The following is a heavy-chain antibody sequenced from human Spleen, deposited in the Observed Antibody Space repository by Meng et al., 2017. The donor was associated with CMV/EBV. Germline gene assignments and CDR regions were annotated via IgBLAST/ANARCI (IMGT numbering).Heavy chain of an antibody. J-gene: IGHJ4*02. D-gene: IGHD6-6*01. Sequence: LSLTCAASGFSFSNYWMTWVRQAPGKGLEWVSYISSSIRTIHYADSVKGRFTISRDNDKNSLFLQMNSLRAEDTAVYYCAREYSSSSGRSFDYWGQGTLVTVSS. V-gene: IGHV3-48*04. CDR2: ISSSIRTI. CDR3: AREYSSSSGRSFDY. CDR1: GFSFSNYW.